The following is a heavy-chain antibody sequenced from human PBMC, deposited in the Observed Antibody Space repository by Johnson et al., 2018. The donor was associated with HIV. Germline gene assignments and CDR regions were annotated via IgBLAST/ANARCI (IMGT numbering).Heavy chain of an antibody. CDR3: ARTSLEMATISAFDI. CDR1: GFTFGNYA. D-gene: IGHD5-24*01. CDR2: INWKGGRT. Sequence: VQLVESGGGVVQPGGSLRLSCEASGFTFGNYAMAWVRQAPGKGLEWVSGINWKGGRTGYADSVKGGFTISRDNAKNTLYLQMNSLRAEDTAVYYCARTSLEMATISAFDIWGQGTMVTVSS. V-gene: IGHV3-20*04. J-gene: IGHJ3*02.